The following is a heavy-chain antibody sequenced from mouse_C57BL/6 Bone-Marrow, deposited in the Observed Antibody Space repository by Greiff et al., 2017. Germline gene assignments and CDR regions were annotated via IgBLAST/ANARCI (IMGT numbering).Heavy chain of an antibody. CDR1: GYAFSSYW. CDR3: ARRDYSNYFDY. J-gene: IGHJ2*01. CDR2: IYPGDGDT. Sequence: VQLQQSGAELVKPGASVKISCKASGYAFSSYWMNWVKQRPGKGLEWIGQIYPGDGDTNYNGKFKGKATLTADKSSSTAHMQLSSLTSEDSAVYFCARRDYSNYFDYWGQGTTLTVSS. D-gene: IGHD2-5*01. V-gene: IGHV1-80*01.